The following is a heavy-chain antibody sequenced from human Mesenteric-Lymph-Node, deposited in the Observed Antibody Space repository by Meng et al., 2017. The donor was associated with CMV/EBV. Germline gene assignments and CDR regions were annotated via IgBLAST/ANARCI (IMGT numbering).Heavy chain of an antibody. CDR3: ARDQEVGGLWLLYHYYGMDV. CDR1: GFTFSSYS. V-gene: IGHV3-48*04. J-gene: IGHJ6*02. D-gene: IGHD5-18*01. CDR2: ISSSSTI. Sequence: GESLKISCAASGFTFSSYSMNWVRQAPGKGLEWVSYISSSSTIYYADSVKGRFTISRDNAKNSLYLQMNSLRAEDTAVYYCARDQEVGGLWLLYHYYGMDVWGQGTTVTVSS.